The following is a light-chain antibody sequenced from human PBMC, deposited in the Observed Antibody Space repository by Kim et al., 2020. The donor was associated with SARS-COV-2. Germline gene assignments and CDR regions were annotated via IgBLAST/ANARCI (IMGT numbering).Light chain of an antibody. Sequence: PGERATRSCRASGGVRSSVAWYQQKAGQAPRLLIYDASKRATGLPARFSGGGSGTDFTLTISGLEPDDFAVYYCQQRSRWPLTFGGGTKLEI. V-gene: IGKV3D-11*01. CDR1: GGVRSS. J-gene: IGKJ4*01. CDR2: DAS. CDR3: QQRSRWPLT.